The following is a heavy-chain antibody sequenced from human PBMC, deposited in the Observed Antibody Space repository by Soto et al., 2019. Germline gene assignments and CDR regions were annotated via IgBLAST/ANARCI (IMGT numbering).Heavy chain of an antibody. CDR1: GFTVSSSY. J-gene: IGHJ5*01. CDR2: PYSGGTT. Sequence: GGSLRLSCASSGFTVSSSYMSWVRQPPGKGLEWVTAPYSGGTTYYADSVKDRFTISSSGNTLYLQMNSLRAEDTALYFCARQISSSSRYVSWGQGTLVTVSS. V-gene: IGHV3-66*04. CDR3: ARQISSSSRYVS. D-gene: IGHD2-2*01.